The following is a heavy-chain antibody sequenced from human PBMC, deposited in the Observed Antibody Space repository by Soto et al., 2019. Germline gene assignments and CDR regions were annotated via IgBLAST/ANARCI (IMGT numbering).Heavy chain of an antibody. V-gene: IGHV1-46*01. J-gene: IGHJ4*02. CDR2: INPSGGST. CDR3: ASRPRYRYSGYENGDY. D-gene: IGHD5-12*01. Sequence: ASVKVSCKASGYTFTSYYMHWVRQAPGQGLEWMGIINPSGGSTSYAQKFQGRVTISVDTSKNQFSLKLSSVTAADTAVYYCASRPRYRYSGYENGDYWGQGTLVTVSS. CDR1: GYTFTSYY.